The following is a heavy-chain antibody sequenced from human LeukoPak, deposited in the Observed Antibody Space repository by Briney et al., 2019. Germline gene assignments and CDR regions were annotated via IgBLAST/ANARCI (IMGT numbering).Heavy chain of an antibody. CDR2: IYHSGST. CDR3: ARVGSGSYYVWNAFDI. CDR1: GGSFSGYY. V-gene: IGHV4-34*11. J-gene: IGHJ3*02. Sequence: SETLSLTCAVYGGSFSGYYWSWIRQPPGKGLEWIGYIYHSGSTNYNPSLKSRVTISVDTSKNQFSLKLSSVTAADTAVYYCARVGSGSYYVWNAFDIWGQGTMVTVSS. D-gene: IGHD1-26*01.